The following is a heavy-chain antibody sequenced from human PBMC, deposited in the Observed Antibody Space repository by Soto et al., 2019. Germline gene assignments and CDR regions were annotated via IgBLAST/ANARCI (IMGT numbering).Heavy chain of an antibody. Sequence: PSETLSLTCTVSGGSISSGGYYVSWIRQHPGKGLEWIGYIYYSGGTYYNPSLKSRVTISVDTSKNQFSLKLSSVTAADTAVYYCARDRVYYAGSGYPGYYYGMDVWGQETTVTVSS. V-gene: IGHV4-31*03. CDR1: GGSISSGGYY. J-gene: IGHJ6*02. CDR2: IYYSGGT. D-gene: IGHD3-22*01. CDR3: ARDRVYYAGSGYPGYYYGMDV.